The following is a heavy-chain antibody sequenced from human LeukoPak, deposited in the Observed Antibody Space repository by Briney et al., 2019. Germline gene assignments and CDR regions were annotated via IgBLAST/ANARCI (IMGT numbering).Heavy chain of an antibody. V-gene: IGHV4-59*12. CDR3: ARAPGYYGSGSYLVDY. CDR2: IYYSGST. Sequence: SETLSLTCTVSGGSISSYYWSWIRQPPGKGLEWIGYIYYSGSTYYNPSLKSRVTISVDTSKNQFSLKLSSVTAADTAVYYCARAPGYYGSGSYLVDYWGQGTLVTVSS. CDR1: GGSISSYY. J-gene: IGHJ4*02. D-gene: IGHD3-10*01.